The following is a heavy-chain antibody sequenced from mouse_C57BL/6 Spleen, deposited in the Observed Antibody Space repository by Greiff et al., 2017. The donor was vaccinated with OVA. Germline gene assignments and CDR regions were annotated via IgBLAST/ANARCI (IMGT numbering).Heavy chain of an antibody. CDR2: ISSGGDYI. CDR1: GFTFSSYA. CDR3: TRDGGYDAMDD. Sequence: EVQVVESGEGLVKPGGSLKLSCAASGFTFSSYAMSWVRQTPEKRLEWVAYISSGGDYIYYADTVKGRFTISRDNARNTLYLQMSSLKSEDTAMYYCTRDGGYDAMDDWGQGTSVTVSS. J-gene: IGHJ4*01. D-gene: IGHD2-3*01. V-gene: IGHV5-9-1*02.